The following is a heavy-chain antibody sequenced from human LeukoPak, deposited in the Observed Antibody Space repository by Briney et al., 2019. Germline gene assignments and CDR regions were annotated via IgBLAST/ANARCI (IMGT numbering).Heavy chain of an antibody. V-gene: IGHV3-48*04. J-gene: IGHJ4*02. CDR3: ARDSVRVAARSLDY. CDR2: ISSSSSTI. Sequence: GGSLRLSCAASGVTFSSYSMNWVRQAPGKGLEWVSYISSSSSTIYYADSVKGRFTISRDNAKNSLYLQMNSLRAEDTAVYYCARDSVRVAARSLDYWGQGTLVTVSS. D-gene: IGHD6-6*01. CDR1: GVTFSSYS.